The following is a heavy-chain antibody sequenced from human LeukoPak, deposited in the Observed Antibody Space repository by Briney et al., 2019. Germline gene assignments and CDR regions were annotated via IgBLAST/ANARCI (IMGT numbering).Heavy chain of an antibody. J-gene: IGHJ6*03. Sequence: GGSLRLSCAASGLTVSSNYMSCVRQAQGTGLEWVSVIYSGGSTYYADSVKGRFTISRDNSKNTLYLQMNSLRAEDTAVNYCARDPNYMDAWGKGTTVTVSS. CDR3: ARDPNYMDA. CDR1: GLTVSSNY. V-gene: IGHV3-53*01. CDR2: IYSGGST.